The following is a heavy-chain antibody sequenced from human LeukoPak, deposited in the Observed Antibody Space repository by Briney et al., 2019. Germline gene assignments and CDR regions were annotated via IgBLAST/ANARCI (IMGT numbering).Heavy chain of an antibody. CDR2: ISYDGSNK. CDR1: GFTFSSYA. J-gene: IGHJ5*02. D-gene: IGHD3-10*01. V-gene: IGHV3-30-3*01. Sequence: PGGSLRLSCAASGFTFSSYAMHWVRQAPGKGLEWVAVISYDGSNKYYADSVKGRFTISRDNSKNTLYLQMNSLRAEDTAVYYCARIDYGSGAFWFDPWGQGTLVTVSS. CDR3: ARIDYGSGAFWFDP.